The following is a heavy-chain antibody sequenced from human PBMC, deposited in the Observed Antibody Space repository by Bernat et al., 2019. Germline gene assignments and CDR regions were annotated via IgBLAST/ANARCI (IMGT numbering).Heavy chain of an antibody. Sequence: EVQLVQSGAEVKKPGESLRISCKGSGYSFTSYWIGWVRQMPGKGLEWLGIIHPGDSDTRYSPSFQGHVTISADKSISTAYLQWSSLKASDTAMYYCARHTGYSSGWSDYWGQGTLVTVSS. J-gene: IGHJ4*02. CDR2: IHPGDSDT. CDR1: GYSFTSYW. D-gene: IGHD6-19*01. CDR3: ARHTGYSSGWSDY. V-gene: IGHV5-51*01.